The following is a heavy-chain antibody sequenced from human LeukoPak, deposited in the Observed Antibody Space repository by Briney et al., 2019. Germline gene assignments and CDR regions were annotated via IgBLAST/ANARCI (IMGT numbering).Heavy chain of an antibody. CDR1: GYTFTSYG. J-gene: IGHJ4*02. D-gene: IGHD1-26*01. Sequence: ASVTVSCEASGYTFTSYGISWVRQAPGQELEWMGWISAYNGNTKYVQKLQGRVTMTTDTSTSTAYMELRSLRSDDTAAYYCVLRRLVGATTSAFDYWGQGTLVTVSS. V-gene: IGHV1-18*01. CDR3: VLRRLVGATTSAFDY. CDR2: ISAYNGNT.